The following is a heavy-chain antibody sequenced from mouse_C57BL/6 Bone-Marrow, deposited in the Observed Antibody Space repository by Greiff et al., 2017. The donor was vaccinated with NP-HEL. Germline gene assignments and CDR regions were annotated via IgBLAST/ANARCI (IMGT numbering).Heavy chain of an antibody. J-gene: IGHJ1*03. CDR1: GYTFTSYG. CDR2: IYPRSGNT. Sequence: AQLQQSGAELARPGASVKLSCKASGYTFTSYGISWVNQRTGQGLEWIGEIYPRSGNTYYNEKFKGKATLTADKSSSTAYMELRSLTSEDSAVYFCARGRYRYFDVWGTGTTVTVSS. CDR3: ARGRYRYFDV. V-gene: IGHV1-81*01.